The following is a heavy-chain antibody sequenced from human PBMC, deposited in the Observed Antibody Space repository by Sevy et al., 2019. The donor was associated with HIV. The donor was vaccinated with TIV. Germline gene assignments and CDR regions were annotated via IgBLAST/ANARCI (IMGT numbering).Heavy chain of an antibody. D-gene: IGHD3-3*01. J-gene: IGHJ4*02. CDR1: GFTFSRNW. CDR3: ARAQQVTMLVVIGGLYFDL. V-gene: IGHV3-7*01. Sequence: GGSLRLSCAASGFTFSRNWMTWVRQAPGKGLEWVANVKQDMSEKYYADSVKGRFTISRDNAKNSLFLQMNSLRAEDTAVYYCARAQQVTMLVVIGGLYFDLWGQGTLVTVSS. CDR2: VKQDMSEK.